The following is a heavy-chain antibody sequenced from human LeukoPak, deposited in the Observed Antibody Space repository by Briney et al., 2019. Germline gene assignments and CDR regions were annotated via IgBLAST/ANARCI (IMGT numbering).Heavy chain of an antibody. V-gene: IGHV4-59*08. J-gene: IGHJ3*02. D-gene: IGHD6-25*01. CDR1: GGSISSYY. Sequence: SETLSLTCTVSGGSISSYYWSWVRQPPGKGLECIGYIYNSGSTNYNPSLKSRVSISVDTSKNQFSLKLSSVTAADTAVYYCARSAIDAFDIWGQGTMVTVSS. CDR2: IYNSGST. CDR3: ARSAIDAFDI.